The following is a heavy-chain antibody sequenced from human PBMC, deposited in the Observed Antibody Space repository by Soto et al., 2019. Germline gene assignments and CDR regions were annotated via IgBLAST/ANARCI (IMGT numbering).Heavy chain of an antibody. D-gene: IGHD1-26*01. Sequence: PSETLSLTCTVSGGSISSYYWSWIRQPPGKGLEWIGYIYYSGSTNYNPSLKSRVTISVDTSKNQFSLKLSSVTAADTAVYYCARESYGWELTEYYFDYRGQGTLVTVSS. CDR3: ARESYGWELTEYYFDY. CDR2: IYYSGST. J-gene: IGHJ4*02. V-gene: IGHV4-59*01. CDR1: GGSISSYY.